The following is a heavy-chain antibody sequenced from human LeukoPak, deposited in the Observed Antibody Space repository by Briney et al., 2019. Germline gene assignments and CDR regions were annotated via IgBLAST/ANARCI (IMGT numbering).Heavy chain of an antibody. Sequence: GGSLRLFCAASGFTFSSYAMSWVRQAPGKGLEWVSGISGSGGTTYYADSVRGRFTISRDSSRNTLYLQMNSLRAEDTAVYYCAKAAGSSGWYHLDYWGQGTLVTVSS. J-gene: IGHJ4*02. CDR1: GFTFSSYA. CDR2: ISGSGGTT. CDR3: AKAAGSSGWYHLDY. V-gene: IGHV3-23*01. D-gene: IGHD6-19*01.